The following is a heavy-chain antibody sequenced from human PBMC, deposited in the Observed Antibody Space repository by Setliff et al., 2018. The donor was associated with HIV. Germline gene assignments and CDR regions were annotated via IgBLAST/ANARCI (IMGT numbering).Heavy chain of an antibody. J-gene: IGHJ5*02. CDR3: AKEGNSVDNWLDP. V-gene: IGHV4-31*03. D-gene: IGHD1-26*01. CDR1: GDPIFIGGYY. CDR2: IYHTGKT. Sequence: SETLSLTCTVSGDPIFIGGYYWSWIRQHPGGGLEWIGYIYHTGKTYYNPSLQSRIIMSIDMSQNQFSLKLSSVTAADTAVYYCAKEGNSVDNWLDPWGPGTRVTVSS.